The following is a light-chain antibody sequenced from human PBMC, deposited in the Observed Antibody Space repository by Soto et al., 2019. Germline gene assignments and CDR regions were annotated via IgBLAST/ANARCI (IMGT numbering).Light chain of an antibody. CDR2: EDN. V-gene: IGLV6-57*03. CDR3: QSYDSSNPHWV. Sequence: NFMLTQPHSVSESPGKTVTISCTRSSGSIASNYVQWYQQRPGSAPTTVIYEDNQRPSGVPVRFSGSIDSSSNSASLTISGLKTEDEADYYCQSYDSSNPHWVFGGGTKVTVL. CDR1: SGSIASNY. J-gene: IGLJ3*02.